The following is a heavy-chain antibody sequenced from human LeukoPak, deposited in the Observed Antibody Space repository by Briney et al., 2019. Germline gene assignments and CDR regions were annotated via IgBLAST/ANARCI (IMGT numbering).Heavy chain of an antibody. V-gene: IGHV4-61*08. D-gene: IGHD3-16*01. Sequence: SKTLSLTCTVSGASVSSGDYHWSWVRQAPGKGLEWIGHNGDPSYNPSLKSRVIISIDTSRNQFSLRLNSVTAADTATYFCVTYYVNGGGRGHWGPGALVTVSS. CDR1: GASVSSGDYH. CDR3: VTYYVNGGGRGH. J-gene: IGHJ4*02. CDR2: HNGDP.